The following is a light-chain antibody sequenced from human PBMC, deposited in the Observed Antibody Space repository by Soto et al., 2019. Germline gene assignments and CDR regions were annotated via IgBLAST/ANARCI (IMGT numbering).Light chain of an antibody. CDR2: AAS. J-gene: IGKJ2*01. CDR3: QQSYRTPHT. Sequence: DIQMTQSPSSLSASVGDRVTITCRASQGVSTYLIWYQQRQGRAPKLLIYAASKLLSGVPSRFSGSGSGTNFTLTISSLQPEDFATYYCQQSYRTPHTFGQGTKLETK. CDR1: QGVSTY. V-gene: IGKV1-39*01.